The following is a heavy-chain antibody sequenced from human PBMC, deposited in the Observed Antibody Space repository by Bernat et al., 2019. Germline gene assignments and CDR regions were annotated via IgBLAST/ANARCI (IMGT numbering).Heavy chain of an antibody. V-gene: IGHV4-39*01. CDR2: IYYSGST. D-gene: IGHD2-2*01. Sequence: QLQLQESGPGLVKPSETLSLTCTVSGGSISSSSYYWGWIRQPPGKGLEWIGSIYYSGSTYYNPSLKSRVTISVDTSKNQFSQKLSSVTAADTAVYYCARLGYCSSTSCYAFDIWGQGRMVTVSS. CDR1: GGSISSSSYY. CDR3: ARLGYCSSTSCYAFDI. J-gene: IGHJ3*02.